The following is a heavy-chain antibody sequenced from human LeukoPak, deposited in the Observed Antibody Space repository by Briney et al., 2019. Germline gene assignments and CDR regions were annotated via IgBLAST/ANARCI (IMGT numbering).Heavy chain of an antibody. V-gene: IGHV3-33*01. CDR2: IWYDGSNK. CDR3: ARETDGFDV. CDR1: GFTFSSYG. J-gene: IGHJ3*01. Sequence: GGSLRLSCAASGFTFSSYGMHWVRQAPGKGLEWVAVIWYDGSNKYYADSVKGRFTISRDNAKNSLYLQMNSLRAEDTAVYYCARETDGFDVWGQGTMVTVSS.